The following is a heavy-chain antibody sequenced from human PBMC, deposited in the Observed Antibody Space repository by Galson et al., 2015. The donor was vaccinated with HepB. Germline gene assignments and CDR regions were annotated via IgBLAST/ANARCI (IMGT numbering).Heavy chain of an antibody. CDR2: ISAYNGNT. Sequence: SVKVSCKASGYTFTSYGISWVRQAPGQGLEWMGWISAYNGNTNYAQKLQGRVTMTTDTSTSTAYMELRSLRSDDTAVYYCARDHSRGQWLVTPYGHFDYWGQGTLVTVSS. D-gene: IGHD6-19*01. V-gene: IGHV1-18*04. CDR3: ARDHSRGQWLVTPYGHFDY. J-gene: IGHJ4*02. CDR1: GYTFTSYG.